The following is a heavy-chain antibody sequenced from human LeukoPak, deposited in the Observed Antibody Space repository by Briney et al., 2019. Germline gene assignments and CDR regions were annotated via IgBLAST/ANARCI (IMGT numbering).Heavy chain of an antibody. J-gene: IGHJ4*01. CDR3: AKGPYTNFFDS. D-gene: IGHD4-11*01. Sequence: SETLSLTCTVSGDPISTYYWSWIRQPAGKGPEWIGRIYVSGRTNYNPSLESRVTLSLDTSKNHFSLKLRSVTAADTAVYYCAKGPYTNFFDSWGHGTLVTVSS. V-gene: IGHV4-4*07. CDR2: IYVSGRT. CDR1: GDPISTYY.